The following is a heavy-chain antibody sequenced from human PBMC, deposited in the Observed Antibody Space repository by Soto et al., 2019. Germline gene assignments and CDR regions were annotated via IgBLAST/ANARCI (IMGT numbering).Heavy chain of an antibody. D-gene: IGHD1-1*01. CDR1: GFTFGDYA. CDR2: IRSKAYGGTT. J-gene: IGHJ4*02. V-gene: IGHV3-49*03. Sequence: GGSLRLSCTASGFTFGDYAMSWFRQAPGKGLEWVGFIRSKAYGGTTEYAASVKGRFTISRDDSKSIAYLQMNSLKTEDTAVYYCTRAADWNAGYFDYWGQGTLVTVSS. CDR3: TRAADWNAGYFDY.